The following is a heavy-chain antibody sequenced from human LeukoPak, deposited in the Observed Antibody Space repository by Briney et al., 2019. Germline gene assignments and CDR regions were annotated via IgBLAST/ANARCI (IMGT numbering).Heavy chain of an antibody. Sequence: PSQTLSLTCTVSGGSISSGGYYWSWIRQPPGKGLEWIGYIYHSGSTYYNPSLKSRVTISVDRSKNQFSLKLSSVTAADTTVYYCARDGMIAWFDPWGQGTLVTVSS. CDR1: GGSISSGGYY. V-gene: IGHV4-30-2*01. J-gene: IGHJ5*02. CDR2: IYHSGST. CDR3: ARDGMIAWFDP. D-gene: IGHD2-21*01.